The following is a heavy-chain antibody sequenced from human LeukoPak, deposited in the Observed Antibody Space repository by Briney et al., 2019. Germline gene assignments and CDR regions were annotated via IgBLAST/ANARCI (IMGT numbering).Heavy chain of an antibody. CDR2: TYHSGSP. CDR1: GGSIITLNW. J-gene: IGHJ4*02. CDR3: ALNDGLL. V-gene: IGHV4-4*02. Sequence: PSGPLSLTCALSGGSIITLNWWSWVRQPPGKGLEWIGETYHSGSPKYNPSLKSRVTISVDTSKNQFSLKLSSVTAADTAVYYCALNDGLLGGQGTLVTVSS. D-gene: IGHD1-1*01.